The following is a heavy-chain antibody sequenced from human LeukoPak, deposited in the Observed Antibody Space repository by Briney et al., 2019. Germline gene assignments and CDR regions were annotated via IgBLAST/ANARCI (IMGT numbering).Heavy chain of an antibody. V-gene: IGHV4-59*08. CDR1: GGSISNYY. Sequence: PSETLSLTCTVSGGSISNYYWSWIRQPPGKGLEWIGHIYYSGSTNYNPSLKSRVTISVDTSKNQFSLKVRSVTAADTAVYYCARISYYYDSSGNTDDYWGQGTLVTVSS. CDR3: ARISYYYDSSGNTDDY. CDR2: IYYSGST. J-gene: IGHJ4*02. D-gene: IGHD3-22*01.